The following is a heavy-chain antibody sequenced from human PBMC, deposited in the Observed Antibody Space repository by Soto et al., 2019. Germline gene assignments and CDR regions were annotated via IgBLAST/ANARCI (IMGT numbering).Heavy chain of an antibody. J-gene: IGHJ5*02. CDR2: IYDSGST. D-gene: IGHD2-15*01. CDR1: GGSISSSY. V-gene: IGHV4-59*08. Sequence: SSETLSLTCTVSGGSISSSYWSWIRQPPGKGLEWIGYIYDSGSTYYNSSLKSRVTISLDTSKNQFSLKLSSVTAADTAVYNCARGYCSSGSCFNWFDPWGQGTLVTVSS. CDR3: ARGYCSSGSCFNWFDP.